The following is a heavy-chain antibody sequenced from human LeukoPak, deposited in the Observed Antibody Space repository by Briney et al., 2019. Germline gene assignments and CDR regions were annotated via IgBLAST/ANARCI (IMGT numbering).Heavy chain of an antibody. Sequence: RPSETLSLTCNVSVVSISSSGYYWGWIRQPPGKGLEWIGSIYHSGSTYYNPSLKSRVTISVDTSKNQFSLKLSSVTAADTAVYYCARARRMDTFDYWGQGTLVTVSS. CDR3: ARARRMDTFDY. CDR1: VVSISSSGYY. J-gene: IGHJ4*02. V-gene: IGHV4-39*07. CDR2: IYHSGST. D-gene: IGHD3/OR15-3a*01.